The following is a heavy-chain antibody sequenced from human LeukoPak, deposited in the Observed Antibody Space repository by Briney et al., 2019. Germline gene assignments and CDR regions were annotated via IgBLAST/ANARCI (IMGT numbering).Heavy chain of an antibody. CDR1: GYTFTSYG. V-gene: IGHV1-18*01. D-gene: IGHD2-2*01. CDR2: ISAYNGNT. J-gene: IGHJ6*02. Sequence: GASVKVSCEASGYTFTSYGISWVRQAPGQGLEWMGWISAYNGNTNYAQKLQGRVTMTTDTSTSTAYMELRSLRSDDTAVYYCARGCSSTSCYAGRYYYYGMDVWGQGTTVTVSS. CDR3: ARGCSSTSCYAGRYYYYGMDV.